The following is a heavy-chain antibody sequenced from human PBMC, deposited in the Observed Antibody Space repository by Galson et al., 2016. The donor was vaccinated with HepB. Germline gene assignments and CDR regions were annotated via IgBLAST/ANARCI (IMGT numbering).Heavy chain of an antibody. Sequence: SETLSLTCAVYGGSFSGYYWSWIRQPPGKGLEWLGSIYYNGSTYNNPSLKSRVTISVDTSKNQFSLKLNSVTAADTAVYFCARDNRDWFDYWGQGILVPVSS. CDR3: ARDNRDWFDY. CDR2: IYYNGST. J-gene: IGHJ4*02. CDR1: GGSFSGYY. D-gene: IGHD3/OR15-3a*01. V-gene: IGHV4-34*11.